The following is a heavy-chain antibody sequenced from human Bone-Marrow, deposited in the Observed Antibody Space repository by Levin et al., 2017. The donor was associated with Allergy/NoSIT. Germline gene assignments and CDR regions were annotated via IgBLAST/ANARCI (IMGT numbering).Heavy chain of an antibody. D-gene: IGHD5-12*01. J-gene: IGHJ3*02. CDR2: IIPIFGTT. CDR3: ARDPHIVAGDRAFDI. Sequence: KISCKASGGTFSNFGITWVRRAPGQGLECMGGIIPIFGTTNYAQKFQGRLTITADESTSTAYMELSSLRSEDTAVYYCARDPHIVAGDRAFDIWGQGTVVTVSS. V-gene: IGHV1-69*01. CDR1: GGTFSNFG.